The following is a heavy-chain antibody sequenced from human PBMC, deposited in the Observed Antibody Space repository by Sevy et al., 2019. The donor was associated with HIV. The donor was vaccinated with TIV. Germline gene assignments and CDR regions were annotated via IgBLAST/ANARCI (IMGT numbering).Heavy chain of an antibody. CDR2: ISYDGSNK. CDR1: GFTFSSYG. CDR3: AKDSITRGGAYAFDI. V-gene: IGHV3-30*18. Sequence: GGSLRLSCAASGFTFSSYGMHWVRQAPGKGLEWVAVISYDGSNKYYADSVKGRLTISRDNSKNTLYLQMNSLRAEDTAVYYCAKDSITRGGAYAFDIWGQGTMVTVSS. J-gene: IGHJ3*02. D-gene: IGHD3-10*01.